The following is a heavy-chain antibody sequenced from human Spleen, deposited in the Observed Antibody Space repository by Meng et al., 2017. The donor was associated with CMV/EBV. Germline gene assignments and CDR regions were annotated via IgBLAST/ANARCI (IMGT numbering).Heavy chain of an antibody. D-gene: IGHD6-6*01. Sequence: GGSLRLSCAASGFTFSNYAMHWVRQAPGKGLEWVAVISYDGSNKYYADSVKGRFSISRDDSKNTLYVQMNSLRPEDTAVYYCAKGSSAKGLAARPGDYWGQGTPVTVSS. CDR1: GFTFSNYA. V-gene: IGHV3-30*04. J-gene: IGHJ4*02. CDR3: AKGSSAKGLAARPGDY. CDR2: ISYDGSNK.